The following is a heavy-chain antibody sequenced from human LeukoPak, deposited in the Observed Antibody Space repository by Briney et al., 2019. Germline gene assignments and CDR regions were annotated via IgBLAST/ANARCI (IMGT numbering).Heavy chain of an antibody. CDR3: ARTRTSGGYSASDY. V-gene: IGHV3-20*04. J-gene: IGHJ4*02. D-gene: IGHD3-10*01. CDR2: NNWNGGST. CDR1: GFFLNNYG. Sequence: GGSLRLSCAVSGFFLNNYGMTWVRQAPGKGPEWVSGNNWNGGSTGYADSVKGRFTISRDNAKNCLYLQMNSLRAEDTALYYCARTRTSGGYSASDYWGQGTLVTVSS.